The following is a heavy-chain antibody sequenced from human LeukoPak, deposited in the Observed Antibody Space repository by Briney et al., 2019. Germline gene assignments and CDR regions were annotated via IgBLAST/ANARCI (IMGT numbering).Heavy chain of an antibody. D-gene: IGHD6-19*01. J-gene: IGHJ4*02. V-gene: IGHV3-23*01. CDR3: AKGGPGSGWYYFDY. Sequence: PGRSLRLSCVGSGFTFTGPSMHWVRQAPGKGLEWVSAISGSGDTTYYADSVKGRFTVSRDNSKNTLYLLLNSLRAEGMAVYYCAKGGPGSGWYYFDYWGQGTLVTVSS. CDR1: GFTFTGPS. CDR2: ISGSGDTT.